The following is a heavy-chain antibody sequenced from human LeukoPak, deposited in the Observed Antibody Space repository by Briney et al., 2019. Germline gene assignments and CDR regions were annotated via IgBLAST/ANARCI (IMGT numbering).Heavy chain of an antibody. J-gene: IGHJ4*02. CDR3: ASAFSATYYYDSSGYSLDY. V-gene: IGHV4-30-4*08. Sequence: SETLSLTCTVSGGSISSGDYYWRWIRQPPGTGLEWIGYIYYSVSTYYNPSLKSRVTISVDTSKSQFSLKLSSVTAADTAVYYCASAFSATYYYDSSGYSLDYWGQGTLVTVSS. D-gene: IGHD3-22*01. CDR1: GGSISSGDYY. CDR2: IYYSVST.